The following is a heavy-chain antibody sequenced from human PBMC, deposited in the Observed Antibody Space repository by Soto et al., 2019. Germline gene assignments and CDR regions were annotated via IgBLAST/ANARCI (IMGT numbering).Heavy chain of an antibody. CDR2: IVVGSGNT. CDR1: GFTFTSSA. V-gene: IGHV1-58*02. J-gene: IGHJ6*02. Sequence: GASVKVSCKASGFTFTSSAMEWVRQARGQRLEWIGWIVVGSGNTNYAQKFQERVTITRDMSTSTAYMELSSLRSEDTAVYYCAAAVDILTGYGMDVWGQGTTVTV. CDR3: AAAVDILTGYGMDV. D-gene: IGHD3-9*01.